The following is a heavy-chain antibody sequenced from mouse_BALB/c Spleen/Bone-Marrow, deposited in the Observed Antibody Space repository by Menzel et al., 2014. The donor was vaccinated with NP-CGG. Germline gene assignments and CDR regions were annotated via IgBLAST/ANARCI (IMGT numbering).Heavy chain of an antibody. D-gene: IGHD2-2*01. J-gene: IGHJ1*01. V-gene: IGHV1-14*01. CDR2: INPYNDDT. CDR3: ARSLYGYDWYFDV. Sequence: LVESGPELVKPGASVKMSCKASGYTFTSYVAHWVKQKPGQGLEWIGNINPYNDDTMYNEKFKGKATLTSDKSSSTAYMELSSLTSEDSAVYYCARSLYGYDWYFDVWGAGTTVTVSS. CDR1: GYTFTSYV.